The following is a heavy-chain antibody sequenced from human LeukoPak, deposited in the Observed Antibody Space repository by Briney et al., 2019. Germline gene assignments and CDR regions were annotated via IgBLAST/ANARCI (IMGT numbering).Heavy chain of an antibody. CDR1: GYTFTSYD. CDR3: ARVPRITGTGPPRRLDY. V-gene: IGHV1-8*01. CDR2: MNPNSGNT. D-gene: IGHD1-20*01. J-gene: IGHJ4*02. Sequence: ASVKVSCQASGYTFTSYDINWVRQATGQGLEWMGWMNPNSGNTGYAQKFQGRVTMTRNTSISTAYMELSSLRSEDTAVYYCARVPRITGTGPPRRLDYWGQGTLVTVSS.